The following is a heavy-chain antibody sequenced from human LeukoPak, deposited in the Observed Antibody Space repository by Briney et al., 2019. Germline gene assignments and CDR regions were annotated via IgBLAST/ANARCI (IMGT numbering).Heavy chain of an antibody. D-gene: IGHD3-22*01. CDR3: ARRVSTMIVVVIGVFDS. Sequence: SETLSLTCAVYGGSFSGYYWSWIRQPPGKGLEWIGEINHSGSTIYNPSLKSRVTKSVDTSKNQFSLKLSSVTAADTAVYYCARRVSTMIVVVIGVFDSWGQGTLVTVSS. CDR1: GGSFSGYY. J-gene: IGHJ4*02. CDR2: INHSGST. V-gene: IGHV4-34*01.